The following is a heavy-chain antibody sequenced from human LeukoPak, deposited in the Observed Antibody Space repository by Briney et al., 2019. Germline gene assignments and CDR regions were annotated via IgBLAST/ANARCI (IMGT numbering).Heavy chain of an antibody. CDR1: GFTFSSYA. CDR2: ISSNGGST. D-gene: IGHD3-22*01. CDR3: ARDYYDSSGPLGPAGY. Sequence: GRSLRLSCATSGFTFSSYAMHWVRQAPGKGLEYVSAISSNGGSTYYANSVKGRFTISRDNSKNTLYLQMGSLRAEDMAVYYCARDYYDSSGPLGPAGYWGQGTLVTVSS. J-gene: IGHJ4*02. V-gene: IGHV3-64*01.